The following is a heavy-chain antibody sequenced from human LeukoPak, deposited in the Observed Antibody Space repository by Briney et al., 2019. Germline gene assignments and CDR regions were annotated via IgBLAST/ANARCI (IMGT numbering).Heavy chain of an antibody. Sequence: TGGSLRLSCAASGFTFSNYAMSWVRQAPGKGLEWFSAISGGSGSSTYYADAVKGRFTISRDNSKNTLYLQMNSLRAEDTAVYYCARDYYYDSSSYYYYFDYWGQGTLVIVSS. CDR3: ARDYYYDSSSYYYYFDY. CDR2: ISGGSGSST. D-gene: IGHD3-22*01. J-gene: IGHJ4*02. V-gene: IGHV3-23*01. CDR1: GFTFSNYA.